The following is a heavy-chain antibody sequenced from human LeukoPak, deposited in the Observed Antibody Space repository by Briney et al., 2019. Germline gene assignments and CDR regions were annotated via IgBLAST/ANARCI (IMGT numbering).Heavy chain of an antibody. CDR1: GFTFDDYG. CDR2: VTWNSDII. V-gene: IGHV3-9*01. D-gene: IGHD3-10*01. CDR3: AKGVWFGELLN. Sequence: PGGSLRLSCAASGFTFDDYGMYWVRQAPGKGLEWVSGVTWNSDIIDYADSVKGRFTISRDNAKNSLYLQMNSLRPEDTALYYCAKGVWFGELLNWGQGTQVTVSS. J-gene: IGHJ4*02.